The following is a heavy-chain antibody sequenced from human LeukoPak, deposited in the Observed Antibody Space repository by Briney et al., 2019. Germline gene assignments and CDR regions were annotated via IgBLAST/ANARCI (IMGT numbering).Heavy chain of an antibody. V-gene: IGHV5-51*01. CDR2: IYPGDSDT. CDR1: GYSFTTYW. J-gene: IGHJ2*01. CDR3: ARGRYSYDSSGSYSWYFDL. D-gene: IGHD3-22*01. Sequence: GESLKISCKGSGYSFTTYWIGWVRQMPGKGLEWMGIIYPGDSDTRYSPSFQGQVTTSADKSISTAYLQWSSLKASDSAMYYCARGRYSYDSSGSYSWYFDLWGRGTLVTVSS.